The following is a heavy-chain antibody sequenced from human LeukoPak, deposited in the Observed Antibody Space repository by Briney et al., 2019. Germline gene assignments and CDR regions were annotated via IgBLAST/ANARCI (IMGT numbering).Heavy chain of an antibody. CDR2: INPNSGGT. V-gene: IGHV1-2*02. Sequence: ASVTVSYKASGYTFTGYYMHWVRQAPGQGLEWMGWINPNSGGTNYAQKFQGRVTMTRDTSISTAYMELSRLTSDDTAVYYCARETNWGSSDAFDIWGQGTMVTVSS. J-gene: IGHJ3*02. CDR3: ARETNWGSSDAFDI. D-gene: IGHD7-27*01. CDR1: GYTFTGYY.